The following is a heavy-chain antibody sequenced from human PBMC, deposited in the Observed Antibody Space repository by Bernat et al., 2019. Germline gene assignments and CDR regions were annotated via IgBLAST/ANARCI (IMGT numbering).Heavy chain of an antibody. CDR1: GGSFSGYY. CDR2: INHSGST. D-gene: IGHD3-10*01. Sequence: QVQLQQWGAGLLKPSETLSLTCAVYGGSFSGYYWSWIRQPPGKGLEWIGEINHSGSTNYNPSLKSRVTISVDTSKNQFSLKLSSVTAADTAVYYCARSEGMVRGVIPQPGWFDPWGQGTLVTVSS. V-gene: IGHV4-34*01. CDR3: ARSEGMVRGVIPQPGWFDP. J-gene: IGHJ5*02.